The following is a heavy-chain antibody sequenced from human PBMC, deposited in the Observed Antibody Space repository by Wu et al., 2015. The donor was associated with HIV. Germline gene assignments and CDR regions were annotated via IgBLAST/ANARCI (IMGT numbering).Heavy chain of an antibody. D-gene: IGHD3-16*02. V-gene: IGHV1-18*01. Sequence: QVQLVQSGAEVKKPGASVKVSCKASGFTFINYGFNWVRQAPGQGLEWMGWISVYNDNTNYAQNFQGRVTMTTDTSTSTVYMELRSLRSDDTAVYYCARGLVWGSYRYLDYWGQGTLVTVSS. CDR2: ISVYNDNT. CDR1: GFTFINYG. J-gene: IGHJ4*02. CDR3: ARGLVWGSYRYLDY.